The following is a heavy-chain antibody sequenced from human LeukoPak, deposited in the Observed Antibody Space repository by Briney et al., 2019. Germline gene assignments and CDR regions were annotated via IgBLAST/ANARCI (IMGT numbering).Heavy chain of an antibody. CDR2: IYYSGST. CDR1: GGSISSSSYY. D-gene: IGHD3-10*01. J-gene: IGHJ4*02. Sequence: PSETLSLTCTVSGGSISSSSYYWGWIRQPPGKGLEWIGSIYYSGSTYYNPSLKSRVTISVDTSQNQFSLKLSSVTAADTAVYYCARVPTHLRITMVRGVITDWGQGTLVTVSS. CDR3: ARVPTHLRITMVRGVITD. V-gene: IGHV4-39*07.